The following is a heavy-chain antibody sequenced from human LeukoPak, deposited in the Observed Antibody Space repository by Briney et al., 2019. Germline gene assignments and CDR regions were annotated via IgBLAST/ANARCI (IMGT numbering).Heavy chain of an antibody. CDR3: ARPIRGGVGAMVFYNDY. Sequence: PGGSLRLSCAASGFTFSSYWMHWVRQAPGKGLVWVSRINSDGSSTSYADSVKGRFTISRDNAKNTLYLQMNSLRAEDTAVYYCARPIRGGVGAMVFYNDYWGQGTLVTVSS. V-gene: IGHV3-74*01. D-gene: IGHD1-26*01. J-gene: IGHJ4*02. CDR2: INSDGSST. CDR1: GFTFSSYW.